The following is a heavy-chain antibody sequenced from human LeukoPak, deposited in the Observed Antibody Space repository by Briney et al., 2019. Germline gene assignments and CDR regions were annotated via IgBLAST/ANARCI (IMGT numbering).Heavy chain of an antibody. J-gene: IGHJ4*02. CDR2: ISPNSGDT. CDR3: ATQRGSYLWGTDFDY. D-gene: IGHD3-16*01. V-gene: IGHV1-2*02. Sequence: ASVKVSCKASGYTFTGYHMHWVRQAPGQGLEWMGWISPNSGDTGFAQKFQGRVTMTRDTSISTAYLELSRLRSDDTAVYYCATQRGSYLWGTDFDYWGQGTLVTVSS. CDR1: GYTFTGYH.